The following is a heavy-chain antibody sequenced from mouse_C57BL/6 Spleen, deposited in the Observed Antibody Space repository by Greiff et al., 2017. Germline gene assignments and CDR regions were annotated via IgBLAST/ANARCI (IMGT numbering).Heavy chain of an antibody. Sequence: QVQLQQPGAELVKPGASVKMSCKASGYTFTSYWITWVKQRPGQGLEWIGDIYPGSGSTNYNEKFKSKATLTVDTSSSTAYMQLSSLTSEDSAVXYCARYYYGSSYWYFDVWGTGTTVTVSS. J-gene: IGHJ1*03. CDR2: IYPGSGST. V-gene: IGHV1-55*01. CDR1: GYTFTSYW. D-gene: IGHD1-1*01. CDR3: ARYYYGSSYWYFDV.